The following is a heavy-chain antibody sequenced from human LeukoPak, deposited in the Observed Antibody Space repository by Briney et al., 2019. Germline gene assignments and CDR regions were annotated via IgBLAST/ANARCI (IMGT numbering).Heavy chain of an antibody. CDR1: GFTFSSYA. CDR3: ARSYGRVPIDY. D-gene: IGHD5-18*01. CDR2: ISSNGGST. V-gene: IGHV3-64*01. Sequence: GGSLRLSCAASGFTFSSYAMHWVRQAPGKGLEYVPAISSNGGSTYYANSVKGRFTISRDNSKNTLYLQMGSLRAEDMAVYYCARSYGRVPIDYWGQGTLVTVSS. J-gene: IGHJ4*02.